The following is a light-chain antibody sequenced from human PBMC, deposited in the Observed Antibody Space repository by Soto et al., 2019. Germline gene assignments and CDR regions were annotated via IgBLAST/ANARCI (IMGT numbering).Light chain of an antibody. CDR1: QSISRR. CDR2: DAS. Sequence: GDRVTITCRASQSISRRLAWYQQKPGKAPKLLIYDASTLESGVPSRFSGSGSGTEFTLTISSLQPDDFATFYCQQYTDASWTFGPGTKVDIK. J-gene: IGKJ1*01. V-gene: IGKV1-5*01. CDR3: QQYTDASWT.